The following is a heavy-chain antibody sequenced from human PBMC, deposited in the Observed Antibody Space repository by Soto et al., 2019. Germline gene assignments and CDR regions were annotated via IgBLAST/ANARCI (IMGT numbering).Heavy chain of an antibody. D-gene: IGHD4-17*01. Sequence: QITLKESGPTLVKTTQTLTLTCTFSGFSLNTSGVGVGWIRQPPGKALECLALIYWDDDKRYSQSLKTRLTITKDTSNNQVVLTMTNMDPVDTATYYCERDYGDPPHYYFGFYVWGQGTTVTVSS. CDR3: ERDYGDPPHYYFGFYV. CDR1: GFSLNTSGVG. CDR2: IYWDDDK. J-gene: IGHJ6*02. V-gene: IGHV2-5*02.